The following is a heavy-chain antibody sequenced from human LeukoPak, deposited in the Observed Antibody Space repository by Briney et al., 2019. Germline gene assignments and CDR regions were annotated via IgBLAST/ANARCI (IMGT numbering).Heavy chain of an antibody. V-gene: IGHV4-34*01. CDR3: ARRRGSSSSFDP. D-gene: IGHD6-13*01. J-gene: IGHJ5*02. Sequence: PSETLSLTCAVYGGSSSGYYWSWIRQPPGKGLEWIGEINHSGSTNYNPSLKSRVTISVDTSKNQFSLKLSSVTAADTAVYYCARRRGSSSSFDPWGQGTLVTVSS. CDR2: INHSGST. CDR1: GGSSSGYY.